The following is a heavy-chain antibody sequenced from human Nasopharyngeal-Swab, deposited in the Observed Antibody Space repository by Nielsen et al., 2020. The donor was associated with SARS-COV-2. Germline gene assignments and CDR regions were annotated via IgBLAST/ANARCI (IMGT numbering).Heavy chain of an antibody. J-gene: IGHJ6*02. Sequence: GESLKISCAASGFTFSSYDMHWVRQATGKGLEWVSAIGTAGDTYYPGSVKGRFTISRENAKNSLYLQMNGLRAGDTAVYYCARDRWTLGMDVWGQGTTVNVSS. CDR1: GFTFSSYD. CDR2: IGTAGDT. CDR3: ARDRWTLGMDV. D-gene: IGHD7-27*01. V-gene: IGHV3-13*01.